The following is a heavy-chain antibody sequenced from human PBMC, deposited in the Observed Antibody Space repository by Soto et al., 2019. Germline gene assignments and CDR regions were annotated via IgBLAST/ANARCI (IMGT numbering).Heavy chain of an antibody. J-gene: IGHJ6*02. D-gene: IGHD5-18*01. V-gene: IGHV1-3*05. CDR1: GYTFTSYA. CDR2: INAGNGNT. Sequence: QVQLVQSGAEEKKPGASVKVSCKASGYTFTSYAMHWVRQAPGQRLEWMGWINAGNGNTKYSQKFQGRDTITRDTSASTVYMEVSSLRAEGTAVYYCAREGYSYEGMDVWGQGTTVTVSS. CDR3: AREGYSYEGMDV.